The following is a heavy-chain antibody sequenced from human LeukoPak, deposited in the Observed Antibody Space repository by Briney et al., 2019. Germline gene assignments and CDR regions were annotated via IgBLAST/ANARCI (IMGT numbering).Heavy chain of an antibody. J-gene: IGHJ6*03. V-gene: IGHV3-53*01. CDR2: IYSGGST. CDR1: GFTVSSNY. D-gene: IGHD6-13*01. Sequence: GGSLRLSCAASGFTVSSNYMSWVRQAPGKGLEWVSVIYSGGSTYYADSVKGRFTISRDNSKNTLYLQMNSLRAEDTAVYYCARDFEGSWPRGYYYMDVWGKGTTVTVSS. CDR3: ARDFEGSWPRGYYYMDV.